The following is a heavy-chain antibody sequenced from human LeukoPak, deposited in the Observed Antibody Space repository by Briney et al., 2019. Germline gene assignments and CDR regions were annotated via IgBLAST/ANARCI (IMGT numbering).Heavy chain of an antibody. J-gene: IGHJ4*02. D-gene: IGHD2-8*01. Sequence: PSETLSLTCAVSGGSISSGGYSWSWIRQPPGKGLEWIGYIYHSGSTYYNPSLKSRVTISVDRSKNQFSLKLSSVTAEDTAVYYCAREMAVWGQGALVTVSS. V-gene: IGHV4-30-2*01. CDR2: IYHSGST. CDR1: GGSISSGGYS. CDR3: AREMAV.